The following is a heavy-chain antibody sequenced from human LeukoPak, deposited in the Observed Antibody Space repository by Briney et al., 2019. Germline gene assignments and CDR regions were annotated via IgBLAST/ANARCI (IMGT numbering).Heavy chain of an antibody. CDR1: GESFSAYF. V-gene: IGHV4-34*01. D-gene: IGHD2-15*01. CDR3: ASRSLTLAAARCFDD. CDR2: IDHRGAN. J-gene: IGHJ4*03. Sequence: SETLSLACAVRGESFSAYFWSWIRQVPGKGLEWIGEIDHRGANTYNPSLKTRATMLVDTSNNHFSLSLTSVTAADTATYSCASRSLTLAAARCFDDWGQGTVVTVSS.